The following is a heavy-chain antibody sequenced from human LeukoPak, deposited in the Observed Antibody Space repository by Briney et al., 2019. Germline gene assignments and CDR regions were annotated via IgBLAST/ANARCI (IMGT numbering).Heavy chain of an antibody. CDR3: TRRLSV. Sequence: GGSPRLSCAVSGFTFSNYNMNWIRQAPGKGPEWVSSISGGSERIYYADSVKGRFTISRDNAKNSLSLQMDGLRDEDTALYYCTRRLSVWGQGTMVIVSS. CDR1: GFTFSNYN. CDR2: ISGGSERI. J-gene: IGHJ3*01. V-gene: IGHV3-48*02.